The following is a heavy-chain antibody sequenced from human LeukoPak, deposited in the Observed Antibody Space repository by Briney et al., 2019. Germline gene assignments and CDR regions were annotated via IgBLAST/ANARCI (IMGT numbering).Heavy chain of an antibody. V-gene: IGHV3-33*06. J-gene: IGHJ4*02. CDR2: IWYDGSHD. Sequence: GTSLRLSCAPSGFTFRHYAFHWVRQAPGKGLEWVAVIWYDGSHDTYADSVKGRFTVSRDNSKNMLYLQMNSLRVEDTAVYLCAKEGEYCSSAGWYKRGTDYWGQGTLVSVS. D-gene: IGHD2-2*02. CDR3: AKEGEYCSSAGWYKRGTDY. CDR1: GFTFRHYA.